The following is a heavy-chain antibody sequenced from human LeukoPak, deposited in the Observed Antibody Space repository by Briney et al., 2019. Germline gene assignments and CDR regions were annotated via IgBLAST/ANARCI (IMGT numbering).Heavy chain of an antibody. D-gene: IGHD6-19*01. CDR2: IYYSGST. Sequence: SSETLSLTCTVSGGSISSGGYYWSWIRQHPGKGLEWIGYIYYSGSTYYNPSLKSRVTISVDTSKNQLSLKLSSVTAADTAVYYCARVTYIAVAGTWIFQHWGQGTLVTVSS. CDR3: ARVTYIAVAGTWIFQH. V-gene: IGHV4-31*03. CDR1: GGSISSGGYY. J-gene: IGHJ1*01.